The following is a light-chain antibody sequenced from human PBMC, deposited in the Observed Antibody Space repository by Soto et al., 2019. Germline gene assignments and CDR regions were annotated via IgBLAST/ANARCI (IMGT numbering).Light chain of an antibody. CDR2: EVT. CDR3: ASYAGTKLFG. CDR1: SSDVGFYNF. Sequence: QSALTQPPSASGSPGQSLTISCTGTSSDVGFYNFVSWYQQRPGKAPKLVIYEVTKRPSGVPDRFSGSKSGSTASLTVSGLQADDEADYYCASYAGTKLFGFGSGTTVTVL. V-gene: IGLV2-8*01. J-gene: IGLJ1*01.